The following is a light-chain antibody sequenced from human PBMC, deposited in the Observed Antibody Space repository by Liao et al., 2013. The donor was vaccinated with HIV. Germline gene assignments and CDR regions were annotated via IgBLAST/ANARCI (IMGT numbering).Light chain of an antibody. V-gene: IGLV3-1*01. CDR1: KLGDKY. Sequence: SYELTQPPSVSVSPGQTASITCSGDKLGDKYACWYQQKPGQAPVLVIYYDSDRPSGIPERFSGSNSGNTATLTISRVEAGDEADYYCQVWDSSSDHHVFGTGTKVTVL. CDR2: YDS. J-gene: IGLJ1*01. CDR3: QVWDSSSDHHV.